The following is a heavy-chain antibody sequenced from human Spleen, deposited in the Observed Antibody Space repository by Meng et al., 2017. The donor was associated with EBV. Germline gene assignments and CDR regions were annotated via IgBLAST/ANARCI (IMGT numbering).Heavy chain of an antibody. CDR1: GGSIRSSSYY. CDR3: ARDLGGNWLDY. J-gene: IGHJ4*02. Sequence: QLARQESGHGRVKPSGTLPLTCPVFGGSIRSSSYYWDWIRQPPGKGLEWIGSIYYDGNTYYNPSLKSRVTISVDTSKNQFSLKLNSVTAADTAVYYCARDLGGNWLDYWGQGTLVTVSS. CDR2: IYYDGNT. D-gene: IGHD2/OR15-2a*01. V-gene: IGHV4-39*07.